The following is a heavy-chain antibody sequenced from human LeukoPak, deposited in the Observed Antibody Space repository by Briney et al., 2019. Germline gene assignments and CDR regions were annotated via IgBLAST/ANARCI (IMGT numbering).Heavy chain of an antibody. CDR2: IYWDDDK. J-gene: IGHJ5*02. V-gene: IGHV2-5*02. Sequence: SGPTLVKPTQTLTLTCTFSGFSLSTSGVGVGWIRQPPGKALEWLALIYWDDDKRYSPSLKSRLTITKDTSKNQVVLTMTNMDPVDTATYYCAHKGWIQREGGWFDPWGQGTLVTVSS. CDR3: AHKGWIQREGGWFDP. D-gene: IGHD5-18*01. CDR1: GFSLSTSGVG.